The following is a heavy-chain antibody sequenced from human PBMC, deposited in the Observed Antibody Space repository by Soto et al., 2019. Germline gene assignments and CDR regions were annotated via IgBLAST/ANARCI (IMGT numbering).Heavy chain of an antibody. Sequence: QVLLVQSGAEVRKPGASVKVSCKASGFVFTHYGVHWVRLAPGQRLEWMGWINAGSGNTKYSESFQCRVSITRDTSATTVHMELGSLTSEDTAVYYCARKIFCNTWCDNAMDVWGQGTTVTVSS. V-gene: IGHV1-3*01. D-gene: IGHD2-8*01. CDR1: GFVFTHYG. CDR3: ARKIFCNTWCDNAMDV. J-gene: IGHJ6*02. CDR2: INAGSGNT.